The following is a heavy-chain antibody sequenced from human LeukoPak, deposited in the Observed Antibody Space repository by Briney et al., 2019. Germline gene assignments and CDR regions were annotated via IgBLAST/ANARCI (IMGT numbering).Heavy chain of an antibody. CDR1: GGSISSYY. V-gene: IGHV4-4*07. D-gene: IGHD3-3*01. CDR2: IYTSGST. J-gene: IGHJ3*02. CDR3: ARDKDYDFWSGYYTAHAFGI. Sequence: SETLSLTCTVSGGSISSYYWSWIRQPAGKGLEWIGRIYTSGSTNYNPSLKSRVTMSVDTSKNQFSLKLSSVTAADTAVYYCARDKDYDFWSGYYTAHAFGIWGQGAMVTVSS.